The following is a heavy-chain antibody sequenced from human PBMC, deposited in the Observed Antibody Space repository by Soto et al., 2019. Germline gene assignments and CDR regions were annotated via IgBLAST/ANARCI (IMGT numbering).Heavy chain of an antibody. J-gene: IGHJ6*02. Sequence: QVQLVQSGAEVKKPGSSVKVSCKVSGGSFSSYAVTWVRQVPGQGLACMARIIPSLGRAHFAQKFQGRVSITADKSTTSVYMELSSLRAEDTAVYYCAGLFDSSMDVWGQGTTVTVSS. CDR2: IIPSLGRA. D-gene: IGHD6-13*01. CDR3: AGLFDSSMDV. CDR1: GGSFSSYA. V-gene: IGHV1-69*02.